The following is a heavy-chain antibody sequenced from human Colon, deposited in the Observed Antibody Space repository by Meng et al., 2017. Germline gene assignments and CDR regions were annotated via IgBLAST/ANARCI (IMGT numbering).Heavy chain of an antibody. CDR3: GRDQGRQLINH. Sequence: VQVQVVGPGLVKPSGTLSLTCTVSGDSISSDIWWSWVRQPPGKGLEWIGEVYHRGDTNYNPSLKSRVVISVDRSKNQFSLNLSSVTAADTAVYYCGRDQGRQLINHWGQGTLVTVSS. J-gene: IGHJ4*02. CDR1: GDSISSDIW. D-gene: IGHD1-1*01. CDR2: VYHRGDT. V-gene: IGHV4-4*02.